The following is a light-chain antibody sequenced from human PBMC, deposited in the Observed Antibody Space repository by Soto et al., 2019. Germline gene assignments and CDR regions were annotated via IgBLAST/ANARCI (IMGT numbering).Light chain of an antibody. J-gene: IGLJ2*01. CDR1: SSDVGSYNY. CDR3: SSYSSSSTLA. V-gene: IGLV2-14*03. CDR2: DVS. Sequence: QSVLTQPASVSGSPGQSITISCTGTSSDVGSYNYVSWYQHHPGKAPKLMIYDVSNRPSGVSNRFSGSKSGNTASLTISGLQAEDEDDYYCSSYSSSSTLAFGGGTKLTVL.